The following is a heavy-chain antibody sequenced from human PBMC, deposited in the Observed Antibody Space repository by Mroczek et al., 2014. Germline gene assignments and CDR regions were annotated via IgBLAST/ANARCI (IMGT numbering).Heavy chain of an antibody. V-gene: IGHV3-64*01. D-gene: IGHD2/OR15-2a*01. J-gene: IGHJ6*02. Sequence: EVQLVQSGGGLVQPGGSLRLSCAASGFTFSSYAMHWVRQAPGKGLEYVSAISSNGGSTYYANSVKGRFTISRDNSKNTLYLQMGSLRAEDMAVYYCARGRPSQISVTSTTYYGMDVVGAKGPTVHRL. CDR3: ARGRPSQISVTSTTYYGMDVV. CDR2: ISSNGGST. CDR1: GFTFSSYA.